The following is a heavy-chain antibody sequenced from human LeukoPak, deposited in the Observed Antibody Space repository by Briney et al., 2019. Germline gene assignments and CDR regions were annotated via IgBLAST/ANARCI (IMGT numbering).Heavy chain of an antibody. CDR3: ARKGNAFDV. CDR2: VKQNGSEK. CDR1: GFTFTSYW. J-gene: IGHJ3*01. V-gene: IGHV3-7*01. Sequence: GGSLRLSCAASGFTFTSYWMKWVRQVPGKGLEWVAIVKQNGSEKYYVDSVKGRFTISRDNAKSSLYLQMNSLRAEDTAVYYCARKGNAFDVWGQGTMVTVSS.